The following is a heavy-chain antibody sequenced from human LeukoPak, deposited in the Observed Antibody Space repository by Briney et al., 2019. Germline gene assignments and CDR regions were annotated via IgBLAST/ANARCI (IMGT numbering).Heavy chain of an antibody. CDR3: AKDDCSGGSCYSYYFDY. CDR2: IYSGGST. V-gene: IGHV3-53*01. J-gene: IGHJ4*02. D-gene: IGHD2-15*01. CDR1: GFTVSSNY. Sequence: GGSLRLSCAASGFTVSSNYMSWVRQAPGKGLEWVSVIYSGGSTYYADSVKGRFTISRDNSKNTLYLQMNSLRAEDAAVYYCAKDDCSGGSCYSYYFDYWGQGTLVTVSS.